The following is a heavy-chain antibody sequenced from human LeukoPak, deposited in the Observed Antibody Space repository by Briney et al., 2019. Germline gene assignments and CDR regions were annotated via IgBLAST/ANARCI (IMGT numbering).Heavy chain of an antibody. CDR1: GGSISSHY. J-gene: IGHJ4*02. V-gene: IGHV4-59*11. CDR3: ARDSPSGSYYPL. D-gene: IGHD3-10*01. CDR2: IYYSGRT. Sequence: SETLSLTCTVSGGSISSHYWSWIRQPPGKGLEWIGYIYYSGRTNYNPSLNSRVTISIDTSKNHFSLKLRSVTAADTAVYYCARDSPSGSYYPLWGQGTLVTVSS.